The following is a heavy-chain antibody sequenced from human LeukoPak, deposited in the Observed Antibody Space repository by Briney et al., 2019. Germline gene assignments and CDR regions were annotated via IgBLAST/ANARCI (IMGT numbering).Heavy chain of an antibody. CDR3: ARLLGAEYSSSWPTPFDY. CDR1: GGSISSTNDY. J-gene: IGHJ4*02. CDR2: IYHSGST. Sequence: PSETLSLTCTVAGGSISSTNDYWGWIRQPPGKGLEWIGTIYHSGSTHSNPSLKSRVTISVDTSKNQFSPKLSSVTAADTAVYYCARLLGAEYSSSWPTPFDYWGQGTLVTVSS. D-gene: IGHD6-13*01. V-gene: IGHV4-39*07.